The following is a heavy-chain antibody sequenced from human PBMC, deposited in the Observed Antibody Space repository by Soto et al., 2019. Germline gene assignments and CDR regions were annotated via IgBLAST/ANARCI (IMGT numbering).Heavy chain of an antibody. CDR3: ARANQLQTSFDY. J-gene: IGHJ4*02. CDR1: GFTFSSYG. CDR2: IWYDGSNK. Sequence: QVQLVESGGGVVQPGRSLRLSCAASGFTFSSYGMHWVRQAPGKGLEWVAVIWYDGSNKYYADSVKGRFTISRDNSKNTLYLQMNSLRAEDAAVYYCARANQLQTSFDYWGQGTLVTVSS. D-gene: IGHD6-6*01. V-gene: IGHV3-33*01.